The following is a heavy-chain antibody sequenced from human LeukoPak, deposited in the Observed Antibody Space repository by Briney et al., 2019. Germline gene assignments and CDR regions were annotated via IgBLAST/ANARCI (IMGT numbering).Heavy chain of an antibody. CDR3: ARDYRPQTPTSSGWYGGAFDI. CDR2: INHSGST. J-gene: IGHJ3*02. Sequence: PSETLSLTCAVYSGSFSGYYWSWIRQPPGKGLEWIGEINHSGSTNYNPSLKSRVTISVDTSKNQFSLKLSSVTAADTAVYYCARDYRPQTPTSSGWYGGAFDIWGQGTMVTVSS. V-gene: IGHV4-34*01. CDR1: SGSFSGYY. D-gene: IGHD6-19*01.